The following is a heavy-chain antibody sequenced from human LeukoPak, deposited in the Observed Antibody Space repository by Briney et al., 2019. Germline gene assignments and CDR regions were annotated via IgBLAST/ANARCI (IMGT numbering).Heavy chain of an antibody. CDR2: ISYDGSNK. V-gene: IGHV3-30*03. CDR3: ATELSVAALRY. CDR1: GFTFSSYG. D-gene: IGHD2-15*01. J-gene: IGHJ4*02. Sequence: GGSLRLSCAASGFTFSSYGMHWVRQAPGKGLEWVAVISYDGSNKYYADSVKGRFTISRDNSKNTLYLQMNSLRAEDTAVYYCATELSVAALRYWGQGTLVTVPS.